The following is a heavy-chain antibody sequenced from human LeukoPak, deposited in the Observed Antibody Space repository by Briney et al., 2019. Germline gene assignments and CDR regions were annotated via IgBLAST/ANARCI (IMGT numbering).Heavy chain of an antibody. CDR3: ATIKRGFIYGYFDF. V-gene: IGHV4-59*11. D-gene: IGHD5-18*01. CDR2: LLDSVNT. J-gene: IGHJ4*02. CDR1: GGSISSHY. Sequence: PSETLSLTCTVSGGSISSHYWSWIRQPPGKGLEWIAYLLDSVNTKDNPSLNSRLTLSADTSNNQFSMRLSSVTAADTAVYYCATIKRGFIYGYFDFWGQGIKVTVSS.